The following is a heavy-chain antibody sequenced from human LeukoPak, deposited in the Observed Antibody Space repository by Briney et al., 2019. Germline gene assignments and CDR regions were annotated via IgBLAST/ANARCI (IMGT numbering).Heavy chain of an antibody. J-gene: IGHJ4*02. CDR3: ARDGHNGNDFDY. Sequence: GGCLRLSCAASGFTFSNFYLTWCGQAPRNWLDSVANINQDGSLEKYVDSVKGRFTISRDNAENSVYLQMNSLRAEDTAVYYCARDGHNGNDFDYWGQGTLVTVSS. V-gene: IGHV3-7*01. CDR1: GFTFSNFY. D-gene: IGHD1-1*01. CDR2: INQDGSLE.